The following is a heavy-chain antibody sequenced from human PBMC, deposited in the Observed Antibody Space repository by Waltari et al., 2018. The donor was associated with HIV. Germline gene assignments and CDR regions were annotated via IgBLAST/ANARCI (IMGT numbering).Heavy chain of an antibody. CDR1: GLPCRSYG. J-gene: IGHJ6*02. CDR3: ARDPWDIAADLYYYYGMDV. D-gene: IGHD6-13*01. Sequence: QEQLVESGGGVVQPGRSLRLSCAAYGLPCRSYGMHWVGRGPGKGLEWVAVIWDDGGNKYYADSVKGRFTISRDNSKNTLYLQMNSLRAEDTAVYYCARDPWDIAADLYYYYGMDVWGQGTTVTVSS. CDR2: IWDDGGNK. V-gene: IGHV3-33*01.